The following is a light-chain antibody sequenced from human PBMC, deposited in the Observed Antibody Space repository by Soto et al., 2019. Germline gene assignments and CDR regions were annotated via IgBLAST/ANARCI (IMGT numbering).Light chain of an antibody. CDR1: SSDVGGYNY. V-gene: IGLV2-14*01. Sequence: QSVLTQPASVSGSPGQSITISCTGTSSDVGGYNYVSWYQQQAGKAPKLIIHEVSNRPSGVSNRFSGSKSGNTASLTISGLQAEDEADYYCDSYTCSRAYVFGIGTKLSVL. CDR3: DSYTCSRAYV. CDR2: EVS. J-gene: IGLJ1*01.